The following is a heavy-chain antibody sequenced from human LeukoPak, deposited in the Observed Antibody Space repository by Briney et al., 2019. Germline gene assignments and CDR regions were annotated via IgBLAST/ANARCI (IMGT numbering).Heavy chain of an antibody. V-gene: IGHV4-59*08. J-gene: IGHJ4*02. CDR1: GGSISSYY. D-gene: IGHD5-12*01. Sequence: SETLSLTCTVSGGSISSYYWSWIRQPPGKGLEWIGYIYYSGSTNYNPSLKSRVTISVDTSKNQFSLKLSSVTAADTAVYYCAITAGYSGYSVDYWGQGTLVTVSS. CDR3: AITAGYSGYSVDY. CDR2: IYYSGST.